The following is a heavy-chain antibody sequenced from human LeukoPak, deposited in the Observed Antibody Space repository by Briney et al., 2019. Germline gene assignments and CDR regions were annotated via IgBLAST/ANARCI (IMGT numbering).Heavy chain of an antibody. CDR1: GFTFDDYA. D-gene: IGHD3-16*02. CDR2: ISWNSGNI. V-gene: IGHV3-9*01. CDR3: AKDSLHKITFGGVISG. Sequence: GGSLRLSCAASGFTFDDYAMHWVRQAPGKGLEWVSGISWNSGNIDYADSVKGRFTISRDNAKNSVFLQMNSLRAEDTALYYCAKDSLHKITFGGVISGWGQGTLVTVSS. J-gene: IGHJ1*01.